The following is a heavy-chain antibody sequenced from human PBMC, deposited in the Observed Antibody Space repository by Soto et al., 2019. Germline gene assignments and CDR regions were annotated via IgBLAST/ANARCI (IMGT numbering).Heavy chain of an antibody. CDR3: ARGRGGSYGGNSAHYDV. Sequence: QVHLVESGGGVVQPGTSLRLSCEASGFTFSGFGMHWVRQTPGKGLEWVAVIWYDGSKEYFADCVKGRFTISRDNSKNALYLQMNSLSAEDSAIYYCARGRGGSYGGNSAHYDVWGQGTLVTVSS. J-gene: IGHJ3*01. V-gene: IGHV3-33*01. CDR2: IWYDGSKE. D-gene: IGHD4-17*01. CDR1: GFTFSGFG.